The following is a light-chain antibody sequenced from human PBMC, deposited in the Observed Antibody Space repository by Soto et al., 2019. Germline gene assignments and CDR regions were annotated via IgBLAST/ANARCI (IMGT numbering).Light chain of an antibody. CDR2: GAF. Sequence: EIVLTQSPVTLSLSPGERATLSCRASQSVRSYLAWYQQKPGQAPRLLIYGAFKRATGIPARFSGSGSGTDFTLTISSLEPEDFAVYYCQQRSNWPSTFGGGTKVEIK. CDR3: QQRSNWPST. J-gene: IGKJ4*01. CDR1: QSVRSY. V-gene: IGKV3-11*01.